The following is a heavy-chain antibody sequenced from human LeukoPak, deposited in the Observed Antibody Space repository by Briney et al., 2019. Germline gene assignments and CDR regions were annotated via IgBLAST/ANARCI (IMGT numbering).Heavy chain of an antibody. CDR3: ARSYSGYDLLFDY. V-gene: IGHV1-2*04. CDR1: GYTFTGYY. J-gene: IGHJ4*02. CDR2: INPNSGGT. Sequence: ASVKVSCKASGYTFTGYYMHWVRQAPGQGLGWMGCINPNSGGTNYAQKFQGWVTMTRDTSISTAYMELSRLRSDDTAVYYCARSYSGYDLLFDYWGQGTLVTVSS. D-gene: IGHD5-12*01.